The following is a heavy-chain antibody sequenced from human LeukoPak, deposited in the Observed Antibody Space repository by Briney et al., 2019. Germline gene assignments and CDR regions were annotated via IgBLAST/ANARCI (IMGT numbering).Heavy chain of an antibody. J-gene: IGHJ4*02. CDR1: GGSISTYY. CDR2: IYYSGST. Sequence: PSETLSLTCSVSGGSISTYYWSWIRQPPGKGLEWIGYIYYSGSTHYNPSLKSRVTISVDTSKNQFSLKLTSVTAADTAVYYCASGPYPAAGTDHQFDYWGQGTLVTVSS. D-gene: IGHD6-13*01. V-gene: IGHV4-59*01. CDR3: ASGPYPAAGTDHQFDY.